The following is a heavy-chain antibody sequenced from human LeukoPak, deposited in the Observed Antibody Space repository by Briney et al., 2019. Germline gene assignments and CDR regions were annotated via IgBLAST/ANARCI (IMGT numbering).Heavy chain of an antibody. D-gene: IGHD3-3*01. CDR2: IYHSGNT. CDR3: ARGSRFGVVGRDAFDI. J-gene: IGHJ3*02. Sequence: SETLSLTCAVSGDSISSSHWWSWVRQSPGKGLEWIGEIYHSGNTNYNPSLKSRVTISVDTSKNQFSLKLNSVTAADTAVYYCARGSRFGVVGRDAFDIWGQGTVVTVSS. V-gene: IGHV4-4*02. CDR1: GDSISSSHW.